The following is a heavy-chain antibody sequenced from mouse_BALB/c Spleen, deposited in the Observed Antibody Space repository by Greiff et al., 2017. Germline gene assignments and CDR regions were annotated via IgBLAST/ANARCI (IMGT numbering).Heavy chain of an antibody. J-gene: IGHJ3*01. D-gene: IGHD1-1*02. CDR2: ILPGSGST. CDR1: GYTFSSYW. V-gene: IGHV1-9*01. Sequence: QVQLKQSGAELMKPGASVKISCKATGYTFSSYWIEWVKQRPGHGLEWIGEILPGSGSTNYNEKFKGKATFTADTSSNTAYMQLSSLTSEGSAVYYCARHYPFAYWGQGTLVTVSA. CDR3: ARHYPFAY.